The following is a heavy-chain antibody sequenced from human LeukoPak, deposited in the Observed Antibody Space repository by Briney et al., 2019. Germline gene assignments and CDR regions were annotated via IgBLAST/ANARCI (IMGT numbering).Heavy chain of an antibody. J-gene: IGHJ4*02. CDR2: IYPSGGT. CDR1: GGSISGFY. D-gene: IGHD4-17*01. CDR3: AREYGDLDY. Sequence: SETLSLTCIVSGGSISGFYWSWIRQPAGKGLEWIGRIYPSGGTSYNPSLKSRVTMSTDTSKNQFSLKLRSVTAADTAVYYCAREYGDLDYWGQGTLVTVSS. V-gene: IGHV4-4*07.